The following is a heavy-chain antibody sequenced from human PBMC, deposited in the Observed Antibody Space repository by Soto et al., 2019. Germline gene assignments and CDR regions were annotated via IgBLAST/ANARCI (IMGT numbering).Heavy chain of an antibody. J-gene: IGHJ6*02. D-gene: IGHD6-13*01. V-gene: IGHV1-69*06. CDR2: IIPVFGTA. CDR1: GGTFSSYA. CDR3: ARDHLSSSSWYCGMDV. Sequence: QVQLVQSGAEVKKPGSSVKVSCKASGGTFSSYAISWVRQAPGQGLEWMGGIIPVFGTANYEQKFQGRVTITADKSTSTAYMELSSLRSEDTAVYYCARDHLSSSSWYCGMDVWGQGTTVTVSS.